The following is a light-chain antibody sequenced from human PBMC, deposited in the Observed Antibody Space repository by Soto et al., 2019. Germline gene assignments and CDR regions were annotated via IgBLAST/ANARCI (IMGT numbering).Light chain of an antibody. CDR1: TSDIGAYNY. CDR2: EVT. V-gene: IGLV2-8*01. J-gene: IGLJ1*01. Sequence: QSVLTQPPSASGSPGQSVTISCTGTTSDIGAYNYVSWYHQRPGKAPKLIIYEVTRRPSGVPDRIFGSKSDTTASLTVSGLQADDEGHYYCSSFAGTNNFVFGTGTKVTVL. CDR3: SSFAGTNNFV.